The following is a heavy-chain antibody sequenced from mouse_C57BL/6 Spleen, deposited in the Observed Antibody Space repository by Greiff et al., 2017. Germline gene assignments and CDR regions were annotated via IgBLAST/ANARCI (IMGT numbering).Heavy chain of an antibody. CDR3: ARDYGSSSYWYFDV. V-gene: IGHV1-52*01. Sequence: QVQLQQPGAELVRPGSSVKLSCKASGYTFTSYWMHWVKQRPIQGLEWIGNIDPSDSETHYNQKFKDKATLTVDKSSSTAYMQLSILTSEYSAVYYFARDYGSSSYWYFDVWGTGTTVTVSS. D-gene: IGHD1-1*01. J-gene: IGHJ1*03. CDR2: IDPSDSET. CDR1: GYTFTSYW.